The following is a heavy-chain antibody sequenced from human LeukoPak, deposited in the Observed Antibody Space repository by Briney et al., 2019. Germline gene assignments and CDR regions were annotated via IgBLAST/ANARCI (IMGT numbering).Heavy chain of an antibody. V-gene: IGHV1-69*13. CDR2: IIPIFGTA. D-gene: IGHD3-22*01. J-gene: IGHJ5*02. CDR3: AREDYYGSSGHH. Sequence: SVKVSCKASGYTFTSYGISWVRQAPGQGLEWMGGIIPIFGTANYAQKFQGRVTITADESTSTAYMELSSLRSEDTAVYYCAREDYYGSSGHHWGQGTLVTVSS. CDR1: GYTFTSYG.